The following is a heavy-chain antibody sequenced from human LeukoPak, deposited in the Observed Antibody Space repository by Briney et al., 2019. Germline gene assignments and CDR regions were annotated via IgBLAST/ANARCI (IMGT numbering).Heavy chain of an antibody. Sequence: SETLSLTCPVSGGSISSNNYYWGWIRQPPGKGLEWIGSMYYSGSTYYNPSLKSRVTISVHTSKNQFSLKLTSVTAADTAVYYCATPNYFDSSEGAFDIWGQGTMVTVSS. CDR1: GGSISSNNYY. D-gene: IGHD3-22*01. CDR3: ATPNYFDSSEGAFDI. V-gene: IGHV4-39*01. CDR2: MYYSGST. J-gene: IGHJ3*02.